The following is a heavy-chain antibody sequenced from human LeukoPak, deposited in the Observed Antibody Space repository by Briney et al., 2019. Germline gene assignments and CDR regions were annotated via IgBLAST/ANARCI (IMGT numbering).Heavy chain of an antibody. J-gene: IGHJ4*02. Sequence: GRSLRLSCAASGFTFSSYAMHWVRQAPGKGLEWVAVISYDGSNKYYADSVKGRFTISRDNSKNTLYLQMNSLRAEDTAVYYCARDMEGGFDYWGQGTLVTVSS. D-gene: IGHD2-15*01. CDR1: GFTFSSYA. V-gene: IGHV3-30-3*01. CDR3: ARDMEGGFDY. CDR2: ISYDGSNK.